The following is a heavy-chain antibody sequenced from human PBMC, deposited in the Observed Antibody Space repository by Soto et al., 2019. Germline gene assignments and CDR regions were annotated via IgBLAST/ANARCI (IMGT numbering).Heavy chain of an antibody. Sequence: EVQLLESGGGLVEPGGSRRLSCAAAGFTFSSYTMRWVRQAPEKGLEWVSTISGSGSSTYSSDSVKGRFTISRDNSRNTLYLQMNSLGVEDTDIYYCAKAWGSDYWGQGTLVAVSS. J-gene: IGHJ4*02. CDR1: GFTFSSYT. D-gene: IGHD7-27*01. V-gene: IGHV3-23*01. CDR3: AKAWGSDY. CDR2: ISGSGSST.